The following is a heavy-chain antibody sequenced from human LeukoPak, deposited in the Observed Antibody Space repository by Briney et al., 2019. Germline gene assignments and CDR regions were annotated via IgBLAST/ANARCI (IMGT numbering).Heavy chain of an antibody. CDR2: ISTDGKET. Sequence: GKSLRLSCTASGISFSTYPLHWVRQAPGKGLEWVAVISTDGKETYYADSVKGRFIISRDNSKNTLYLQMNSLRAEDTAVYYCAKYGQTGASDAFDIWGQGTMVTVSS. J-gene: IGHJ3*02. CDR1: GISFSTYP. V-gene: IGHV3-30*04. CDR3: AKYGQTGASDAFDI. D-gene: IGHD2-8*01.